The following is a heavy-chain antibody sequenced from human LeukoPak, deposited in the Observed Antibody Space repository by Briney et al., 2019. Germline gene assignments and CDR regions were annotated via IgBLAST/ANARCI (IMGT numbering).Heavy chain of an antibody. CDR3: VRVTVTNYYYGMDV. CDR1: GFTFSDYY. V-gene: IGHV3-11*01. CDR2: ISSSGSTI. J-gene: IGHJ6*02. Sequence: PGGSLRLSCAASGFTFSDYYMSWIRQAPGKGLEWVSYISSSGSTIYYADSVKGRFTISRDNAKNSLYLQMNSLGAEDTAVYYCVRVTVTNYYYGMDVWGQGTTVTVSS. D-gene: IGHD4-17*01.